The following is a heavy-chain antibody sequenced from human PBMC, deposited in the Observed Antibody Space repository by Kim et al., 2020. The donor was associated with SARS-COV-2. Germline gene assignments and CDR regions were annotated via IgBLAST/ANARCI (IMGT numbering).Heavy chain of an antibody. V-gene: IGHV3-33*01. CDR1: GFTFSSYG. CDR3: AREGGDCSSTSCYLGFDP. Sequence: GGSLRLSCAASGFTFSSYGMHWVRQAPGKGLEWVAVIWYDGSNKYYADSVKGRFTISRDNSKNTLYLQMNSLRAEDTAVYYCAREGGDCSSTSCYLGFDPWGQGTLVTVSS. J-gene: IGHJ5*02. D-gene: IGHD2-2*01. CDR2: IWYDGSNK.